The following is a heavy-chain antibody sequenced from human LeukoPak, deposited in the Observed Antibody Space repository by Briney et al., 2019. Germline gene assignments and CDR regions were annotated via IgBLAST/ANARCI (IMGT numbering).Heavy chain of an antibody. D-gene: IGHD3-16*01. J-gene: IGHJ4*02. Sequence: QPGGSLRLSCAASGFTFSSYAMNWVRQAPGKGLEWVAVIWYDGSNKYYADSVKGRFTISRDNSKNTLYLQMNSLRAEDTAVYYCARLYASVNYFDYWGQGTLVTVSS. CDR3: ARLYASVNYFDY. V-gene: IGHV3-33*08. CDR2: IWYDGSNK. CDR1: GFTFSSYA.